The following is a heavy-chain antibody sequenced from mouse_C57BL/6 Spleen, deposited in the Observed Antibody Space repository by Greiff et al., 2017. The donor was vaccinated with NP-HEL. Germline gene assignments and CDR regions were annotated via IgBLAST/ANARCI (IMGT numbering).Heavy chain of an antibody. CDR3: ARSTAQATGAMDY. Sequence: EVQLQQSGPELVKPGASVKISCKASGYTFTDYYMNWVKQSHGKSLEWIGDINPNNGGTSYNQKFKGKATLTVDKSSSTAYMELRSLTSEDSAVYYCARSTAQATGAMDYWGQGTSVTVSS. J-gene: IGHJ4*01. V-gene: IGHV1-26*01. D-gene: IGHD3-2*02. CDR1: GYTFTDYY. CDR2: INPNNGGT.